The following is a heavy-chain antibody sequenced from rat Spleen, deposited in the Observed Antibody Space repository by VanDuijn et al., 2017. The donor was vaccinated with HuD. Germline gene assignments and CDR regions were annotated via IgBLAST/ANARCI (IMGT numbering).Heavy chain of an antibody. J-gene: IGHJ1*01. CDR2: ISWGGSRN. CDR1: GFTFDASR. D-gene: IGHD1-4*01. Sequence: EVQLVESGGGLVQPGRSLKLSCAASGFTFDASRMAWVRQAPKHGLHWVASISWGGSRNYYPDKVKGRFTISRDNAKNALYLQMNNLRSEDTAIYYCTRHGPYPYWYFDFWGPGTMVTVSS. V-gene: IGHV5-7*01. CDR3: TRHGPYPYWYFDF.